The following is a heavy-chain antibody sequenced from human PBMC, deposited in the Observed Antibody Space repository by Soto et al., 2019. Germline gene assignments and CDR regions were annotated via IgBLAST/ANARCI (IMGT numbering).Heavy chain of an antibody. CDR3: ARDSYCTNGVCYPDY. D-gene: IGHD2-8*01. J-gene: IGHJ4*02. CDR2: IYYSGST. Sequence: SETLSLTCTVSGGSISSGGYYWSWIRQHPGKGLEWIGYIYYSGSTYYNPSLKSRVTISVDTSKNQFSLKLSSVTAADTAVYYCARDSYCTNGVCYPDYWGQGTLVTVSS. V-gene: IGHV4-31*03. CDR1: GGSISSGGYY.